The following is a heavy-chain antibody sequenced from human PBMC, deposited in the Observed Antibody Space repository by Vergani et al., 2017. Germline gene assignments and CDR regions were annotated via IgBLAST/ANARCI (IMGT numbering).Heavy chain of an antibody. CDR2: INPTGSR. Sequence: LVQSGPEVKEPGASVTVSCLVSGYTFTDFFFAWVRQIPGERPEWMGWINPTGSRRYAEQFEGRVTMTTDTTIKTVFLEMTGLRSDDTTVYYCVRSRSFYFDNWGQGTLITVSS. V-gene: IGHV1-2*02. CDR3: VRSRSFYFDN. J-gene: IGHJ4*02. CDR1: GYTFTDFF.